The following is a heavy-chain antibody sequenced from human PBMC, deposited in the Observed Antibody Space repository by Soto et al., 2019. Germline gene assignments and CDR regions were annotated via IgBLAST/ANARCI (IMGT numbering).Heavy chain of an antibody. CDR2: VYYSGTT. Sequence: QVQLQESGPGLLKPSETLSLTCSVSGGSVSNKTYYWSWIRQPPGKRLEWIGYVYYSGTTNYNPSLRSRVTISVDLPKNQFSLRLSSVTTADTALYYCARTPAVPNTFRSRYFVDYCGRGTLVTVSS. V-gene: IGHV4-61*01. CDR1: GGSVSNKTYY. J-gene: IGHJ4*02. CDR3: ARTPAVPNTFRSRYFVDY. D-gene: IGHD2-15*01.